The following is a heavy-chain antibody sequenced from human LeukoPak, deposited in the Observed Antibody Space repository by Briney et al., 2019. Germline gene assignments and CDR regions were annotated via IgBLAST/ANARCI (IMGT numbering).Heavy chain of an antibody. V-gene: IGHV4-59*01. CDR1: GGSISSYY. CDR2: IYYSGST. J-gene: IGHJ4*02. CDR3: ARRGAGRLSTVTDY. Sequence: PSETLFLTCTVSGGSISSYYWSWIRQPPGKGLEWIGYIYYSGSTNYNPSLKSRVTISVDTSKNQFSLKLSSVTAADTAVYYCARRGAGRLSTVTDYWGQGTLVTVSS. D-gene: IGHD4-17*01.